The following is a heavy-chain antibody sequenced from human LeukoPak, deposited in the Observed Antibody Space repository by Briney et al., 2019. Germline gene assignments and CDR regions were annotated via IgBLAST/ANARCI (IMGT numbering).Heavy chain of an antibody. Sequence: ASVKVSCKASGYTFTGYYMHWVRQAPGQGLEWMGWINPNSGGTNYAQEFQGRVTMTRDTSISTAYMELSSLRSEDTAVYYCARDPATQSVTTVTTGDYYYYYYMDVWGKGTTVTVSS. CDR3: ARDPATQSVTTVTTGDYYYYYYMDV. J-gene: IGHJ6*03. CDR2: INPNSGGT. CDR1: GYTFTGYY. D-gene: IGHD4-17*01. V-gene: IGHV1-2*02.